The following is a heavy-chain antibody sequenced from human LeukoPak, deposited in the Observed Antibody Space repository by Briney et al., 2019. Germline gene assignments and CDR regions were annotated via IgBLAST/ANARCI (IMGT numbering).Heavy chain of an antibody. D-gene: IGHD4-11*01. CDR3: ARDVRLESYYYYGMDV. CDR2: VYYSGST. Sequence: PSETLSLTCSVSGGSVSSSTYYWGWIRQPPGKGLEWIGSVYYSGSTYYSPSLKSRVTISVDTSKNQFSLKLSSVTAADTAVYYCARDVRLESYYYYGMDVWGQGTTVTVSS. J-gene: IGHJ6*02. V-gene: IGHV4-39*07. CDR1: GGSVSSSTYY.